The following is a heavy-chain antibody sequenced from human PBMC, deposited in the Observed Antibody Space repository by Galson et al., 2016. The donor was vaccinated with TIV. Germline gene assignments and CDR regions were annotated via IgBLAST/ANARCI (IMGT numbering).Heavy chain of an antibody. D-gene: IGHD2-2*01. CDR2: INPHSGGT. Sequence: SVKVSCKASGYTFTHYFVHWVRQAPGQGLEWMGRINPHSGGTDYAPKFQGRVTMTRDTSISTAYMDLSGLKSDDTVVYYCARERGPVYCDSTSCYGYYGFDVWGQGTTVTVSS. V-gene: IGHV1-2*05. CDR1: GYTFTHYF. CDR3: ARERGPVYCDSTSCYGYYGFDV. J-gene: IGHJ6*02.